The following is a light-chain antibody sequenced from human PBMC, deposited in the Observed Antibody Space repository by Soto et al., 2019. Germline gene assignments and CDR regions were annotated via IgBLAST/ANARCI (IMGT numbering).Light chain of an antibody. CDR1: QSISNNH. J-gene: IGKJ1*01. V-gene: IGKV3D-20*02. CDR3: QQRSDWPWT. CDR2: GTS. Sequence: EIVLTQSPGTLSLSPGERVTLSCRASQSISNNHLAWYQQKPGQAPRLLIHGTSNRATGIPDRFSGSGSGTDFTLTISNVEPEDFAVYYCQQRSDWPWTFGQGTKVDIK.